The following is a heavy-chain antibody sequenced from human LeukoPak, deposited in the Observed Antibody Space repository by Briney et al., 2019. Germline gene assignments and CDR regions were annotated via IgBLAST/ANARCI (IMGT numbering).Heavy chain of an antibody. Sequence: SETLSLTCSVSGDSINSGVSYWAWIRHPPGKGLEWIGTNYYSRSAGSTYYNPSLKSRVTISVDTSKNQFSLNLSSVTAADTAIYYCARHLYDKTGRPLDSWGQGTLVTVSS. D-gene: IGHD3-9*01. CDR2: NYYSRSAGST. CDR3: ARHLYDKTGRPLDS. CDR1: GDSINSGVSY. J-gene: IGHJ4*02. V-gene: IGHV4-39*01.